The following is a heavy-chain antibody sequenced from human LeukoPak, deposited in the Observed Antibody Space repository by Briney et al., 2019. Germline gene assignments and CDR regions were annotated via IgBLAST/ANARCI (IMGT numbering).Heavy chain of an antibody. V-gene: IGHV3-23*01. CDR2: ISGSGGST. D-gene: IGHD3-3*01. CDR3: AKEITIFGVQGAFDI. CDR1: GFTFSSYS. Sequence: LSGGSLRLSCAASGFTFSSYSMNWVRQAPGKGLEWVSAISGSGGSTYYADSVKGRFTISRDNSKNTLYLQMNSLRAEDRAVYYCAKEITIFGVQGAFDIWGQGTMVTVSS. J-gene: IGHJ3*02.